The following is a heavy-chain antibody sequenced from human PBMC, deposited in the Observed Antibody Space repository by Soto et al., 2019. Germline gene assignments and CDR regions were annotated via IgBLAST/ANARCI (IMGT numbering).Heavy chain of an antibody. D-gene: IGHD4-17*01. CDR1: GLPFSSYG. CDR3: ARRIYGDPPYYYYYMDV. Sequence: GGSLRLSCAASGLPFSSYGMHWVRQAPGKGLEWVAVISYDGSNKYYADSVKGRFTISRDDSKNTLYLQMNSLRPEDTAVYYCARRIYGDPPYYYYYMDVWGKGTTVTVSS. V-gene: IGHV3-30*03. J-gene: IGHJ6*03. CDR2: ISYDGSNK.